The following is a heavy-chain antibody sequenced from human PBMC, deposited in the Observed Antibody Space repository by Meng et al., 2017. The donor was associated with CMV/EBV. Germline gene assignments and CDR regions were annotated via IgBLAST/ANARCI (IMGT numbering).Heavy chain of an antibody. V-gene: IGHV3-74*01. CDR3: ARETQKWELNLYFDY. J-gene: IGHJ4*02. D-gene: IGHD1-26*01. Sequence: GGSLRLSCAASGFTFSSYWMHWVRQAPGKGLVWVSRINSDGSSTSYADSLKGRFTISRDNAKNTLYLQMNSLRAEDTAVYYCARETQKWELNLYFDYWGQGTLVTVSS. CDR1: GFTFSSYW. CDR2: INSDGSST.